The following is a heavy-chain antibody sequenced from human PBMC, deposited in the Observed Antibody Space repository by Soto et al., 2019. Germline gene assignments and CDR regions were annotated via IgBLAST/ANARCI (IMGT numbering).Heavy chain of an antibody. CDR2: IKSKTDGGTT. CDR1: GFTFSNAW. Sequence: PGGSLRLSCAASGFTFSNAWMNWVRQAPGKGLEWVGRIKSKTDGGTTDYAAPVKGRFTISRDDSKNTLYLQMNSLKTEDTAVYYCTTDAGCSGGSCYSGSYYYYYGMDVWGQGTTVTVSS. V-gene: IGHV3-15*07. J-gene: IGHJ6*02. D-gene: IGHD2-15*01. CDR3: TTDAGCSGGSCYSGSYYYYYGMDV.